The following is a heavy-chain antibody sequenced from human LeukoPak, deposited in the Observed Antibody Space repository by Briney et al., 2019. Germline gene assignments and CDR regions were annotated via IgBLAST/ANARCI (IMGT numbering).Heavy chain of an antibody. J-gene: IGHJ4*02. CDR2: ISGSGGST. V-gene: IGHV3-23*01. CDR3: AKDLRGRYFDWSPFDY. CDR1: GFTFSSYG. Sequence: PGGTLRLSCAASGFTFSSYGRSWVRQAPGKGLEWVSAISGSGGSTYYADSVKGRFTISRDNSKNTLYLQMNSLRAEDTAVYYCAKDLRGRYFDWSPFDYWGQGTLVTVSS. D-gene: IGHD3-9*01.